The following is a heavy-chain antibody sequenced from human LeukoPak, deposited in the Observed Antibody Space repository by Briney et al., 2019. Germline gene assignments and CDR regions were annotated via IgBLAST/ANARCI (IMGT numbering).Heavy chain of an antibody. J-gene: IGHJ4*02. V-gene: IGHV1-18*01. CDR2: ISAYNGNT. Sequence: ASVKVSCKASGYTFTSYGISWVRQAPGQGLEWMGWISAYNGNTNYAQKLQGRVTMTTDTSTSTTYMELRSLRSDDTAVYYCARRLGSSSWYAFDYWGQGTLVTVSS. D-gene: IGHD6-13*01. CDR3: ARRLGSSSWYAFDY. CDR1: GYTFTSYG.